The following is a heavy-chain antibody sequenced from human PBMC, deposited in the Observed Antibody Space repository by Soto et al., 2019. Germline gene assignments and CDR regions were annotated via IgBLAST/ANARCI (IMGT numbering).Heavy chain of an antibody. J-gene: IGHJ2*01. Sequence: QVQLQESGPGLVKPSQTLSLTCTVSGGSISSGDYYWSWIRQPPGKGLEWIGYIYYSGSTYYNPSLKSRVTISVDTSKNQFSLKLSSVTAADTAVYSCARDTSGVPAADSSYWYFDLWGRGTLVTVSS. CDR2: IYYSGST. CDR1: GGSISSGDYY. V-gene: IGHV4-30-4*01. D-gene: IGHD2-2*01. CDR3: ARDTSGVPAADSSYWYFDL.